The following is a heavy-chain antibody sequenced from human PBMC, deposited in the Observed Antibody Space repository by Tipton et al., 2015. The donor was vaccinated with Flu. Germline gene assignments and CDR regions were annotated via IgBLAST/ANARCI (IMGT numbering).Heavy chain of an antibody. D-gene: IGHD6-6*01. CDR1: GYTFTGYY. V-gene: IGHV1-2*06. CDR3: ARDWEYSGSGFDH. J-gene: IGHJ4*02. CDR2: INPNSGGT. Sequence: QLVQSGAEMKKPGASVKVSCKASGYTFTGYYMRWVRQAPGQGLEWMGRINPNSGGTRYAQKFQGRVTMTRDTSISTAYMELSRLRSDDTAVYYCARDWEYSGSGFDHWGQGTLVTVSS.